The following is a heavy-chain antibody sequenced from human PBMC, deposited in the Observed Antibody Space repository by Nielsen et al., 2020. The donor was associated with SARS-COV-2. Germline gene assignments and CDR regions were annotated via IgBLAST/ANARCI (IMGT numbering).Heavy chain of an antibody. CDR1: GYTFTSYD. Sequence: ASVKVSCKASGYTFTSYDINWVRQATGQGLEWMGWMNPNSGNTGYAQKFQGRVTMTRDTSTSTVYMELSSLRSEDTAVYYCARVPSITIFGVVITDAFDIWGQGTMVTVSS. CDR2: MNPNSGNT. CDR3: ARVPSITIFGVVITDAFDI. J-gene: IGHJ3*02. D-gene: IGHD3-3*01. V-gene: IGHV1-8*01.